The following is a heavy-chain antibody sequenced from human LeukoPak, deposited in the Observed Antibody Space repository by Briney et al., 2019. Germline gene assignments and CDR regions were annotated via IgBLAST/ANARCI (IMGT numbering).Heavy chain of an antibody. CDR1: GFTFSTYT. CDR3: AKPRWSDSGSYWDYYYGMDV. D-gene: IGHD1-26*01. Sequence: GGSLRLSCVVSGFTFSTYTMNWVRQAPGKGLEWVSGISGSGGSTYYADSVKGRFTISRDNSKNTVYLQMNSLRAEDTAVYYCAKPRWSDSGSYWDYYYGMDVWGQGTTVTVSS. J-gene: IGHJ6*02. CDR2: ISGSGGST. V-gene: IGHV3-23*01.